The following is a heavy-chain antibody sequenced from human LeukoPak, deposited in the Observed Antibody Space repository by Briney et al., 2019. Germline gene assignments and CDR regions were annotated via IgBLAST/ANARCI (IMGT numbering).Heavy chain of an antibody. CDR1: GFSLSTSGVG. Sequence: SGPTLVKPTQTLTLTCTFSGFSLSTSGVGVGWIRQPPGKALEWLALIYWDDDKRYSPSLKSRLTITKDTSKNQVVLTMTNMDPVDTATYYCAHLGGYSSSWQGAIDYWGQGTLVTVSS. J-gene: IGHJ4*02. CDR2: IYWDDDK. CDR3: AHLGGYSSSWQGAIDY. D-gene: IGHD6-13*01. V-gene: IGHV2-5*02.